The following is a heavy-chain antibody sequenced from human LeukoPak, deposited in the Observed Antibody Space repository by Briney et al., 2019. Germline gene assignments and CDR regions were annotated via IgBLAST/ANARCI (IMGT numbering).Heavy chain of an antibody. J-gene: IGHJ4*02. Sequence: SETLSLTCTVSGGSISSYYWSWIRQPPGKGLEWIGYIYYSGSTNYNPSLKSRVTISVDTSKNQFSLKLSSVTAADTAVYYCARRRGSYYPYYFGYWGQGTLVTVSS. CDR1: GGSISSYY. V-gene: IGHV4-59*08. CDR3: ARRRGSYYPYYFGY. D-gene: IGHD1-26*01. CDR2: IYYSGST.